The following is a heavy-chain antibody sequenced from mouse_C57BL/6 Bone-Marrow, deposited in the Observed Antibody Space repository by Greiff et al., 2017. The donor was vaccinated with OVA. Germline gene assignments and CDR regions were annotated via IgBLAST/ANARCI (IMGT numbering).Heavy chain of an antibody. CDR2: INYDGSST. CDR1: GFTFSDYY. V-gene: IGHV5-16*01. CDR3: ARDRYYAMDY. J-gene: IGHJ4*01. Sequence: EVQVVESEGGLVQPGSSMKLSCTASGFTFSDYYMAWVRQVPEKGLEWVANINYDGSSTYYLDSLKSRFIISRDNAKNILYLQMSSLKSEDTATYYCARDRYYAMDYWGQGTSVTVSS.